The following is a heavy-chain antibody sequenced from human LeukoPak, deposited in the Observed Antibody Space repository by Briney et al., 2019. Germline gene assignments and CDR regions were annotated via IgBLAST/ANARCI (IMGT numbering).Heavy chain of an antibody. J-gene: IGHJ4*02. CDR2: IWYDGSNK. Sequence: GGSLRLSCAASGFTFSNYGMHWVRQAPGKGLEWVAVIWYDGSNKYYVDSVKGRFTISRDNSKNTLYLQMNSLRAEDTAVYYCAKAGFTVAYFDYWGQGTLVTVYS. V-gene: IGHV3-33*06. CDR1: GFTFSNYG. D-gene: IGHD4-23*01. CDR3: AKAGFTVAYFDY.